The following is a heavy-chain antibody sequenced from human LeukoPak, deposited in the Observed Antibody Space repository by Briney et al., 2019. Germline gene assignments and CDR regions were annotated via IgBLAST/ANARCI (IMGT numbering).Heavy chain of an antibody. V-gene: IGHV1-2*02. CDR1: GYTFTGYY. D-gene: IGHD3-10*01. CDR2: INPSSGAT. Sequence: ASVKVSCKASGYTFTGYYMNWVRQAPGQGLEWMGWINPSSGATNYAQEFQGRVTMTRDTSISTAYMELSRLRSDDTAVYYCARIGTPRGFGEYMGDYWGQGTLVTVSS. J-gene: IGHJ4*02. CDR3: ARIGTPRGFGEYMGDY.